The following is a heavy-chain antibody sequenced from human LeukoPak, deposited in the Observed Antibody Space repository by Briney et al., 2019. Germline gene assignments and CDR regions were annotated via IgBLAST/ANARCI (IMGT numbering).Heavy chain of an antibody. CDR1: GFTVYNNY. J-gene: IGHJ4*02. CDR3: ARKSLLQFQVLQFQVLRDY. V-gene: IGHV3-53*01. Sequence: GGSLRLSCAASGFTVYNNYMIWIRQAPGRGLEWVSLIFSSGVTNYADSVKGRFTISRDRSKNTMYLQMNRLRVADTAVYYCARKSLLQFQVLQFQVLRDYWGQVTLVTASP. D-gene: IGHD2-2*01. CDR2: IFSSGVT.